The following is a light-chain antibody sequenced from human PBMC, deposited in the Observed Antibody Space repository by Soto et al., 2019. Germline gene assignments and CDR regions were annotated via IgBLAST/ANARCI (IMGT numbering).Light chain of an antibody. CDR3: QHYGGMWT. Sequence: DIQMTQSRSTLSASVGDRVAITCRASQSITNRLAWYQLKPGKAPKVLIYDALNLESGVPSRFSGSGYGTEFTLTIRSLQPDDCATYCCQHYGGMWTFGQGTKVDIK. CDR1: QSITNR. CDR2: DAL. V-gene: IGKV1-5*01. J-gene: IGKJ1*01.